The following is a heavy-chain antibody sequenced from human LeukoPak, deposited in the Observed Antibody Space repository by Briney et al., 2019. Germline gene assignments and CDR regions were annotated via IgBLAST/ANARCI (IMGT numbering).Heavy chain of an antibody. CDR2: INPNSGGT. CDR1: GYTFTDYY. J-gene: IGHJ4*02. Sequence: GASVKVSCKASGYTFTDYYMHWVRQAPGQGLEWMGWINPNSGGTNYAQKFQGRVSMTRDTSISTAYMELSRLRSDDTAVYYCATLTDYGSGRDYWGQGTLVTVSS. V-gene: IGHV1-2*02. D-gene: IGHD3-10*01. CDR3: ATLTDYGSGRDY.